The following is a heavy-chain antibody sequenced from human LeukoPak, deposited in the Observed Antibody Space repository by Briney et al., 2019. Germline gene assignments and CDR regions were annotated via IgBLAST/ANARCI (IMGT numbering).Heavy chain of an antibody. CDR2: IYPGDSDT. Sequence: GESLKISCKASGYSFTTHWIGWVRQMPGKGLEWMGIIYPGDSDTRYSPSFQGHVTISADKSISTAYLQWSSLKASDTAMYFCARQVDAFDIWGQGTMVTVSS. V-gene: IGHV5-51*01. CDR1: GYSFTTHW. CDR3: ARQVDAFDI. J-gene: IGHJ3*02.